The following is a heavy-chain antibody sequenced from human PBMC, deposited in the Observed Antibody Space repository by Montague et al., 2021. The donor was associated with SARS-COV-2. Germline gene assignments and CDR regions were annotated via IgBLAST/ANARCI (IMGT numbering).Heavy chain of an antibody. CDR1: GASLSGYY. J-gene: IGHJ6*02. D-gene: IGHD3-10*01. V-gene: IGHV4-34*01. Sequence: SETLSLTCAVYGASLSGYYWGWIRQPPGKGLEWIGEINHSGSTNXXPSLKSRVTISVDTSKNQFFLKLSSVTAADTAVYYCARGRRILLWFGELLSGGDYYGMDDWGQGTTVTVSS. CDR3: ARGRRILLWFGELLSGGDYYGMDD. CDR2: INHSGST.